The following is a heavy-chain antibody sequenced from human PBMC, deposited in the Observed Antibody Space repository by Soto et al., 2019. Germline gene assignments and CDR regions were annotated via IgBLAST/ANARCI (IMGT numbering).Heavy chain of an antibody. CDR2: INSDGSST. J-gene: IGHJ4*02. Sequence: WGSLRLSCAASGFTFSSYWMHWVRQAPGKGLVWVSRINSDGSSTSYADSVKGRFTISRDNAKNTLYLQMNSLRAEDTAVYYCAREDVYSSGPDYWGQGTLVTVSS. CDR1: GFTFSSYW. D-gene: IGHD6-19*01. CDR3: AREDVYSSGPDY. V-gene: IGHV3-74*01.